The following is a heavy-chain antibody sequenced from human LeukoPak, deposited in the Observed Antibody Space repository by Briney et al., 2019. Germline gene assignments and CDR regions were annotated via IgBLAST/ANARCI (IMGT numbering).Heavy chain of an antibody. V-gene: IGHV1-69*08. J-gene: IGHJ5*02. CDR2: ITPVIDTA. D-gene: IGHD3-10*01. CDR1: GGTFRSHT. Sequence: SVKVSCKTSGGTFRSHTFSWVRQAPGQGLEWMRKITPVIDTANYAQTFQGRVSIYADKSTTTVYMDLSGLRPDDTAVYYCTRVNLRGSNYNWFDPWGQGTRVTVSP. CDR3: TRVNLRGSNYNWFDP.